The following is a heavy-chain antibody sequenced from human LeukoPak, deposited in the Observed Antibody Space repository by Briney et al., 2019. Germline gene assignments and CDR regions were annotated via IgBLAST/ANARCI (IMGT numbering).Heavy chain of an antibody. CDR2: IKYDGDEE. J-gene: IGHJ4*02. D-gene: IGHD6-13*01. V-gene: IGHV3-7*01. CDR1: GFTFSDYW. Sequence: GGSLRLSCAASGFTFSDYWMCWMRLAPGKGLEWVANIKYDGDEEYYVDSVKGRFTISRDNAKNSLYLQLNSLRVEDTAVYYCKSGGAAPGSFDNWGQGALVTVSP. CDR3: KSGGAAPGSFDN.